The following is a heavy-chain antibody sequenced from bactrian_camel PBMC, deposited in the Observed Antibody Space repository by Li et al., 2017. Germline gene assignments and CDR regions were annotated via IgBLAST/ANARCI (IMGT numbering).Heavy chain of an antibody. J-gene: IGHJ4*01. Sequence: QVQLVESGGGSVQAGGSLRLSCAAAGATYKFNCMGVVRQAPGKGLEWVSSINSDGGLKYYAQSVKGRFTISRDNAKKTVALRLNSLKTEDMAMYYCAKFPSAYSGVRAYESNYWGQGTQVTVS. CDR1: GATYKFNC. CDR2: INSDGGLK. V-gene: IGHV3S1*01. D-gene: IGHD2*01. CDR3: AKFPSAYSGVRAYESNY.